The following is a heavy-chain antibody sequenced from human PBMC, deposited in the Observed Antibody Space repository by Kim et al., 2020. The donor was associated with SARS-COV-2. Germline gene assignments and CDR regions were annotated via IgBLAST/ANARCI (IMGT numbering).Heavy chain of an antibody. J-gene: IGHJ4*02. D-gene: IGHD4-17*01. V-gene: IGHV3-30*18. Sequence: GGSLRLSCAASGFTFSSYGMHWVRQAPGKGLEWVAVISYDGSNKYYADSVKGRFTISRDNSKNTLYLQMNSLRAEDTAVYYCAKDRYLYGDVDYWGQGTLVTVSS. CDR1: GFTFSSYG. CDR2: ISYDGSNK. CDR3: AKDRYLYGDVDY.